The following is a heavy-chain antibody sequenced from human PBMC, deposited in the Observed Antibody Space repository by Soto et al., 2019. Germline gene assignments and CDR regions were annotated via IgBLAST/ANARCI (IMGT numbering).Heavy chain of an antibody. D-gene: IGHD6-19*01. Sequence: EVQLLESGGGLVQPGGSLRLSCAASGFTFSSYSMNWVRQAPGKGLEWVSSISSSSSYIYYADSVKGRFTISRDNAKNSLYLQMNSLRAEDTAVYYCARDKAGSSGWPIFDYWGQGTLVTVSS. V-gene: IGHV3-21*01. J-gene: IGHJ4*02. CDR1: GFTFSSYS. CDR3: ARDKAGSSGWPIFDY. CDR2: ISSSSSYI.